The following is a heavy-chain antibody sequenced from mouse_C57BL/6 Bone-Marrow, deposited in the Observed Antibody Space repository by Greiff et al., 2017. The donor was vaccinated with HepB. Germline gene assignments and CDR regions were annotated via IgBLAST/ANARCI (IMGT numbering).Heavy chain of an antibody. CDR1: GYTFTSYW. CDR2: IDPSDSET. D-gene: IGHD2-5*01. J-gene: IGHJ3*01. Sequence: VQLQQPGAELVRPGSSVKLSCKASGYTFTSYWMHWVKQRPIQGLEWIGNIDPSDSETHYNQKFKDKATLTVDKSSSTAYMQLSSLTSEDSAFYYCARDYYSNWFAYWGQGTLVTVSA. V-gene: IGHV1-52*01. CDR3: ARDYYSNWFAY.